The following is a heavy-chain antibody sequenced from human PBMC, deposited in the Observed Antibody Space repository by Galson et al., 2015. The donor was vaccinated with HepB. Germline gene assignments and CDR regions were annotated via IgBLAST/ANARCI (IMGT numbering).Heavy chain of an antibody. V-gene: IGHV3-11*06. CDR3: ARDRLPMIPDAFDM. CDR2: ISSSSSYT. D-gene: IGHD3-22*01. J-gene: IGHJ3*02. CDR1: GFTFSSYA. Sequence: SLRLSCAASGFTFSSYAMHWIRQAPGKGLEWVSYISSSSSYTNYADSVKGRFTISRDNAKNSLYLQMNSLRDEDTAVYYCARDRLPMIPDAFDMWGQGTKVTVSS.